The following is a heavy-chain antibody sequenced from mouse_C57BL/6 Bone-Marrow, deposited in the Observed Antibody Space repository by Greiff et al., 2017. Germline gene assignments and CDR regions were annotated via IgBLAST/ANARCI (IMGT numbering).Heavy chain of an antibody. Sequence: EVQLKESGGGLVQSGRSLRLSCATSGFTFSDFYMEWVRQAPGKGLEWIAASRNKANDYTTEYSASVKGRFIVSRDTSQSILYLQMNALRAEDTAIYYCARDDPYLYAMDYWGQGTSVTVSS. V-gene: IGHV7-1*01. D-gene: IGHD5-1*01. CDR1: GFTFSDFY. CDR2: SRNKANDYTT. CDR3: ARDDPYLYAMDY. J-gene: IGHJ4*01.